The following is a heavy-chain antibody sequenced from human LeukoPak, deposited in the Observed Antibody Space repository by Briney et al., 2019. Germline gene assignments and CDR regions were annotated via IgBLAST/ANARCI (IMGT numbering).Heavy chain of an antibody. J-gene: IGHJ4*02. V-gene: IGHV4-34*01. CDR2: INHSGST. Sequence: SEILSLTCAVYGGSFTSHYWTWIRQPPGKGLEWIWEINHSGSTNYNPSLKSRVTISVDTSKNQFSLKVSSVTAEDTAVYYCARNPYDILTGFYKNPGGFDYWGQGTLVTVSS. CDR3: ARNPYDILTGFYKNPGGFDY. D-gene: IGHD3-9*01. CDR1: GGSFTSHY.